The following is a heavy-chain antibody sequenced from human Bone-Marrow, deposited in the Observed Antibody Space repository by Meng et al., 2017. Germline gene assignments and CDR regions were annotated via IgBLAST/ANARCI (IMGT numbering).Heavy chain of an antibody. CDR3: ARDEDISAAGKLFGDY. D-gene: IGHD6-13*01. J-gene: IGHJ4*02. CDR2: IDPKSGDT. V-gene: IGHV1-2*06. Sequence: QVQQVHAGAEVKKPGAAVKVSCKASGDTFTSGGVNWVRRAPGQGLEWMGRIDPKSGDTHYAQRFQGRVTMTGDTSISTAYMELSGLRSDDTAMYYCARDEDISAAGKLFGDYWGQGTLVTVSS. CDR1: GDTFTSGG.